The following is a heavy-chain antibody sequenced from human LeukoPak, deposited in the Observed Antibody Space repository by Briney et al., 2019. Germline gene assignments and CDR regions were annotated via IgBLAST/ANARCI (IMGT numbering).Heavy chain of an antibody. CDR2: IYYSGST. D-gene: IGHD6-13*01. CDR3: ARLPLATACDV. J-gene: IGHJ3*01. CDR1: GGSLSIYY. V-gene: IGHV4-59*08. Sequence: PSETLSLTCTVSGGSLSIYYWNWIRQPPGKGLEWIGYIYYSGSTYYNPSLKSRVTISVDTSKNQISLKLSSVTAADTAVYYCARLPLATACDVWGQGTMVTVSS.